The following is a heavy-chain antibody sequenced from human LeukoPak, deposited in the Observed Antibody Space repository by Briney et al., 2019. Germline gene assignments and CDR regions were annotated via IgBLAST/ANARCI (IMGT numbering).Heavy chain of an antibody. V-gene: IGHV1-18*01. CDR3: AGMGVDSNGYSPLLNWFDP. D-gene: IGHD3-22*01. Sequence: AASVKVSCKASGYTFTSYGISWVRQAPGQGLEWMGWISAYNGNTNYAQKLQGRVTMTTDTSTSTAYMELRSLRSDDTAVYYCAGMGVDSNGYSPLLNWFDPWGQGTLVTVSS. J-gene: IGHJ5*02. CDR2: ISAYNGNT. CDR1: GYTFTSYG.